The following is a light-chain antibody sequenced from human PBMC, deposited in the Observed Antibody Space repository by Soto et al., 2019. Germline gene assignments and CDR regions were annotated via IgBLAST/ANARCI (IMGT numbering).Light chain of an antibody. CDR3: HHYNSWPYT. CDR2: GAS. CDR1: PGVSSN. J-gene: IGKJ2*01. V-gene: IGKV3-15*01. Sequence: EIVMTQSPDPLSVSPGERATLSCRARPGVSSNLAWYQQKPGQAPRLLIYGASTRATGFTARFSGSGSGTEFTLTISSLQSEDVAVYYCHHYNSWPYTFGQGTKVEIK.